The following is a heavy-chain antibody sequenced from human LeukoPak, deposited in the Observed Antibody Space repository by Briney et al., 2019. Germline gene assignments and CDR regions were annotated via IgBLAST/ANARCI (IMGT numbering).Heavy chain of an antibody. J-gene: IGHJ5*02. CDR3: ARNSMTTVTTHWFDP. CDR2: INWNGGST. V-gene: IGHV3-20*01. Sequence: GGSLRLSCAASGFTFDDYGMSWVRQAPGKGLEWVSGINWNGGSTGYADSVKGRFTISRDNAKNSLYLQTNSLRAEDTALYHCARNSMTTVTTHWFDPWGQGTLVTVSS. D-gene: IGHD4-17*01. CDR1: GFTFDDYG.